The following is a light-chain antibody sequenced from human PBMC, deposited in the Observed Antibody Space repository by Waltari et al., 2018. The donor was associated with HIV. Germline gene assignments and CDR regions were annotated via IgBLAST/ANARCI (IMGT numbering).Light chain of an antibody. J-gene: IGKJ4*01. V-gene: IGKV3-15*01. CDR1: QTVSSK. CDR2: GAS. Sequence: EIVMTKSPATLSVSPGERATLSCRASQTVSSKLAWYQQKPGQAPRLLSYGASTRATGIPANFSGSGSGTEFTLTISSLQSEDFAVYYCQQYNIWPLTFGGGTKVEIK. CDR3: QQYNIWPLT.